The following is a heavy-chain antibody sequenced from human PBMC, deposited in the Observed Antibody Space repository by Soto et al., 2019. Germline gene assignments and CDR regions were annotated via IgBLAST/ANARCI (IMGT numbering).Heavy chain of an antibody. V-gene: IGHV1-18*01. Sequence: ASVKVSCKASGYTFTSYGISWVRLAPGQGLEWMGWISAYNGNTNYAQKLQGRVTMTTDTSTSTAYMELRSLRSDDTAVYYCARVRTIFGVVIMADGMDVWGQGTTVTVS. J-gene: IGHJ6*02. D-gene: IGHD3-3*01. CDR3: ARVRTIFGVVIMADGMDV. CDR1: GYTFTSYG. CDR2: ISAYNGNT.